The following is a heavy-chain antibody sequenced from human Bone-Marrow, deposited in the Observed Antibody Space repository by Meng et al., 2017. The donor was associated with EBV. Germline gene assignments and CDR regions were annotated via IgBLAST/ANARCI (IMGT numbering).Heavy chain of an antibody. D-gene: IGHD3-16*01. CDR3: ARDGGRRLDY. J-gene: IGHJ4*02. CDR1: GYTFTSYA. V-gene: IGHV7-4-1*02. Sequence: QVQLGQCGSDLQKPGASVKLSCKASGYTFTSYAMNWVRQAPGQGLEWMGWINTKTGKPTYAPGFTGRFVFSLDTSDSTTYLQISSLKTEDSAVYYCARDGGRRLDYWGQGTLVTVSS. CDR2: INTKTGKP.